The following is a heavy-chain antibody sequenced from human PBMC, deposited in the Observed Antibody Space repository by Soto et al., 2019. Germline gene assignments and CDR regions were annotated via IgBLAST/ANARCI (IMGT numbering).Heavy chain of an antibody. Sequence: PGGSLRLSCAASGFTVSSNYMSWVRQAPGKGLEWVSVIYSGGSTYYADSVKGRFTISRDNSKNTLYLQMNSLRAEDTAVYYCAFWSGYLAPAHFYYMDVWGKGTTVTVSS. CDR3: AFWSGYLAPAHFYYMDV. J-gene: IGHJ6*03. V-gene: IGHV3-66*01. CDR2: IYSGGST. CDR1: GFTVSSNY. D-gene: IGHD3-3*01.